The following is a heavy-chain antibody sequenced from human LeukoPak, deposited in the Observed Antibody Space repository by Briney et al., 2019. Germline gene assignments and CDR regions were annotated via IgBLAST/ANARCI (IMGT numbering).Heavy chain of an antibody. D-gene: IGHD3-9*01. CDR2: IHYTGAT. CDR3: ARGNILSGYCFDF. Sequence: PSETLSLTCAVYGGSITGYYWSWIRQPPGKGLEWVGKIHYTGATSYNPSLKSRATISIDTSKNQVSLKLSSVTAADTAVYYCARGNILSGYCFDFWGQGALVTVSS. V-gene: IGHV4-34*01. CDR1: GGSITGYY. J-gene: IGHJ4*02.